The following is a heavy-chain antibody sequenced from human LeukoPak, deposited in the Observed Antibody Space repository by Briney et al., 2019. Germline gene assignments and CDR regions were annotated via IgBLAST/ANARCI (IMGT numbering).Heavy chain of an antibody. D-gene: IGHD6-13*01. CDR1: GFTFSDYY. CDR2: ISSSGSTI. V-gene: IGHV3-11*01. CDR3: ARSAATNYFDY. Sequence: GGSLRLSCAASGFTFSDYYLSWIRQAPGKGLEWVSYISSSGSTIYYADSVKGRFTISRDNAKNSLYLQMNSLRAEDTAVYYCARSAATNYFDYWGQGTLVTVSS. J-gene: IGHJ4*02.